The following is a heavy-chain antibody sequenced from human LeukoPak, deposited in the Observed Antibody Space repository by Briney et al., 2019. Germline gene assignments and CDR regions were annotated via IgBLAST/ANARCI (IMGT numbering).Heavy chain of an antibody. CDR3: ARVRYYGSGSYYMDY. J-gene: IGHJ4*02. CDR1: GGSLSSYY. Sequence: SETLSLTCTVSGGSLSSYYWTWIRQPPGKGLEWIGYIYYSGSTNYNPSLKSRVTISVDTSKNQFSLKLSSVTAADTAVYYCARVRYYGSGSYYMDYWGQGTLVTVSS. D-gene: IGHD3-10*01. V-gene: IGHV4-59*01. CDR2: IYYSGST.